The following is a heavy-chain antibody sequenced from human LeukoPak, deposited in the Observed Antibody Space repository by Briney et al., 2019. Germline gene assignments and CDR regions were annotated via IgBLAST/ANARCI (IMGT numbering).Heavy chain of an antibody. CDR1: GFTFRSYW. D-gene: IGHD2-15*01. CDR2: INIDGSST. V-gene: IGHV3-74*01. CDR3: ARDRGWHDYFDY. Sequence: PGGSLRLSCAASGFTFRSYWMHWVRQAPGKGLVWVSHINIDGSSTTYADAVKGRFTTSRDNAKDTLYLQMNSLRAEDTAVYYCARDRGWHDYFDYWGQGTLVTVSS. J-gene: IGHJ4*02.